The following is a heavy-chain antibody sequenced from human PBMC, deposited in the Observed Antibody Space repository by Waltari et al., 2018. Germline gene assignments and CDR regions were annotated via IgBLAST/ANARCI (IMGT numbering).Heavy chain of an antibody. CDR1: GFTFSTYW. V-gene: IGHV3-7*01. Sequence: EVQLVESGGGLVQPGGSLRLSCAASGFTFSTYWRSWVRRAPGKGLGWVANIKQDGSEKYSVDSVKGRFTIARDNAKNSLSLQMNSRRAEDTAVYFCARLYNTGWYGFDYWGQGTLVTVSS. CDR2: IKQDGSEK. CDR3: ARLYNTGWYGFDY. J-gene: IGHJ4*02. D-gene: IGHD6-19*01.